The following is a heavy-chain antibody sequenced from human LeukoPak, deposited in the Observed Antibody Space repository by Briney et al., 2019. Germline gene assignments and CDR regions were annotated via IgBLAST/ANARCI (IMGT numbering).Heavy chain of an antibody. J-gene: IGHJ5*02. CDR2: IYPGDCDT. CDR1: GYSFTSYW. D-gene: IGHD3-10*01. V-gene: IGHV5-51*01. Sequence: GESLKISCKGSGYSFTSYWIGWVRQMPGKGLEWMGIIYPGDCDTRYSAAFEGQVTISADRSISTAYLQWSSLKASDTAMYYCARVTMVRGVIRWFDPWGQGTLVTVSS. CDR3: ARVTMVRGVIRWFDP.